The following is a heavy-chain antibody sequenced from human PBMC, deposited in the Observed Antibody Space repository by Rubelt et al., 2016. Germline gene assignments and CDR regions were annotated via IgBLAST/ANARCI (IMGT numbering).Heavy chain of an antibody. CDR1: GYTFTSCG. CDR2: ISAYNGNT. Sequence: QVQLVQSGAEVKKPGASVKVSCKASGYTFTSCGISWVRQAPGQGLEWMGWISAYNGNTNYAQKRQGRVTRTTETSTSTAYMELRSLRSDDTAVYYCARDLPPFRRYNWNFPLDYWGQGTLVTVSS. J-gene: IGHJ4*02. V-gene: IGHV1-18*01. D-gene: IGHD1-7*01. CDR3: ARDLPPFRRYNWNFPLDY.